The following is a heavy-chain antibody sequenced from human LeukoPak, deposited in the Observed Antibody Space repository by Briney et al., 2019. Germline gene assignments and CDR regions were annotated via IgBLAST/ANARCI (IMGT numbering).Heavy chain of an antibody. CDR1: GFTFSSYW. V-gene: IGHV3-74*01. CDR3: AGDLSSTGWDYFDL. D-gene: IGHD6-19*01. CDR2: IKIDGTST. Sequence: GGSLRLSCAASGFTFSSYWMHWVRHAPGKGLVWVSRIKIDGTSTNYADSVKGRFTISRDNAKNTLYLQMNSLTVEDTAVYYCAGDLSSTGWDYFDLWGQGTPVTVSS. J-gene: IGHJ4*02.